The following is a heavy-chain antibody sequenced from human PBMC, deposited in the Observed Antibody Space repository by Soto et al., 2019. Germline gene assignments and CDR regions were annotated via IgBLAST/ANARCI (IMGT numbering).Heavy chain of an antibody. CDR1: GFTFSKYG. V-gene: IGHV3-7*01. Sequence: GGSLRLSCAASGFTFSKYGMHWVRQAPGKGLEWVANIKQDGSEKYYVDSVKGRFTISRDNAKNSLYLQMNSLRAEDTAVYYCARDNGYRSCSGGSCYYYYGMDVWGQGTTVTVSS. J-gene: IGHJ6*02. CDR3: ARDNGYRSCSGGSCYYYYGMDV. CDR2: IKQDGSEK. D-gene: IGHD2-15*01.